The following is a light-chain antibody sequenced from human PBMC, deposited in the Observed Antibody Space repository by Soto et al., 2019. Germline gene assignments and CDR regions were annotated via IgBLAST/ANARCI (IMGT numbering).Light chain of an antibody. V-gene: IGLV1-40*01. Sequence: QSVLTQPPSVSGAPGQRVTISCTGSSSNIGAGYVHWYQQLPGTAPKLLIESNSNRPSGVPDRFSGSKSGTSASLAITGLQAEDEADYYCQSYDSSRVLFSGGTKLTVL. CDR2: SNS. CDR1: SSNIGAGY. J-gene: IGLJ2*01. CDR3: QSYDSSRVL.